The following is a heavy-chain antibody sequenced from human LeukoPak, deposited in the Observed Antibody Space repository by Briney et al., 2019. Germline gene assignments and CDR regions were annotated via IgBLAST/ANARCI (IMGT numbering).Heavy chain of an antibody. Sequence: GGSLRLSCAASGFTFSSFAMSWVRQAPGKGLEWVSVISGRGDSTYYADSVKGRFTISRDNSKSTVYLQMNSLRAEDTAVYYCARETGDFDSWGQGTLVIVSS. J-gene: IGHJ4*02. CDR3: ARETGDFDS. D-gene: IGHD7-27*01. CDR2: ISGRGDST. CDR1: GFTFSSFA. V-gene: IGHV3-23*01.